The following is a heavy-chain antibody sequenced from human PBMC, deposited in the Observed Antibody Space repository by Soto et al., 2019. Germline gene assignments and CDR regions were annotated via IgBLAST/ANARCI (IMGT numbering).Heavy chain of an antibody. CDR1: GFTFTACG. CDR3: AKDGSGSGSYTPDH. Sequence: GGSLRLSCAASGFTFTACGMHWVRQAPGKGLEWVAVIWYDGSNKYYADSVKGRFTISRDNSKNTLYLQMNSLRSEDTAVYYCAKDGSGSGSYTPDHWGQGTLVTVSA. CDR2: IWYDGSNK. D-gene: IGHD1-26*01. V-gene: IGHV3-33*06. J-gene: IGHJ4*02.